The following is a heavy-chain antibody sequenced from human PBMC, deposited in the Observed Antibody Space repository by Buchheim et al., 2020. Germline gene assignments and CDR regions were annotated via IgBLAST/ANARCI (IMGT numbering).Heavy chain of an antibody. D-gene: IGHD2-15*01. CDR1: GYTFTSYY. J-gene: IGHJ6*02. CDR3: AREAYCSGGSCPGRDYYYGMDV. Sequence: QVQLVQSGAEVKKPGASVKVSCKASGYTFTSYYMHWVRQAPGQGLEWMGIINPSGGSTSYAQKFQGRVTMTRDTSTSTVYMELSSLRSEDTAVYYCAREAYCSGGSCPGRDYYYGMDVWGQGTT. V-gene: IGHV1-46*01. CDR2: INPSGGST.